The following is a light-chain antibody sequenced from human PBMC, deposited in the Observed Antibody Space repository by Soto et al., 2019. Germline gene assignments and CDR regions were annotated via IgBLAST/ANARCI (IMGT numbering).Light chain of an antibody. CDR3: QQSYKTPLT. J-gene: IGKJ1*01. CDR1: QTIGTY. Sequence: IEVTQSPSSLAASLGGRVTITCRASQTIGTYVNWYRQKSGAAPDLLIYDASTLQSGVPSRFRGGASGTDFTLTISSLQLDDFATYYCQQSYKTPLTFGQGTKVDIK. CDR2: DAS. V-gene: IGKV1-39*01.